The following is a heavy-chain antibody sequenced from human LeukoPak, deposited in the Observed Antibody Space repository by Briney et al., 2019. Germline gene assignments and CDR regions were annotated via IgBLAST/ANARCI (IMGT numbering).Heavy chain of an antibody. CDR2: IYHSGST. V-gene: IGHV4-38-2*02. D-gene: IGHD6-13*01. CDR3: ARERTPSSWSI. J-gene: IGHJ4*02. Sequence: SETLSLTCTVSGYSISSGYYWGWIRQPPGKGLEWIGSIYHSGSTNYNPSLKSRVTISVDTSKNQFSLKLSSVTAADTAVYYCARERTPSSWSIWGQGTLVTVSS. CDR1: GYSISSGYY.